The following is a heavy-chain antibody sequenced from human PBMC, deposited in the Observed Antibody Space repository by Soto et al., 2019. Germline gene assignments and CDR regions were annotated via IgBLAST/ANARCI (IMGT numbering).Heavy chain of an antibody. V-gene: IGHV3-48*02. CDR1: GFTFSACS. CDR2: ISGSGDTK. CDR3: AKYCSSDVCFDY. Sequence: GGSLRLSCASSGFTFSACSMNWVRQAPGKGLEWVSFISGSGDTKYYADSVKGRFTISRDNAKNSLYLQMSSLRDEDTAVYYCAKYCSSDVCFDYWGQGTLVTVSS. D-gene: IGHD2-8*01. J-gene: IGHJ4*02.